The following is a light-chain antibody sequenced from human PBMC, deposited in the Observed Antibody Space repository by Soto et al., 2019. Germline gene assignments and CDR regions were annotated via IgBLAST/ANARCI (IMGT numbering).Light chain of an antibody. CDR3: GAWDHSLNVGV. CDR1: SSNIGSNY. Sequence: QSVLTQPPSVSAAPGQKVIISCSGSSSNIGSNYVSWYQQLTGTAPKLLIYDKNEGPSGIPDRFSASKSGTSATLGITGLQTGDEADYYCGAWDHSLNVGVFGGGTKLTVL. V-gene: IGLV1-51*01. J-gene: IGLJ3*02. CDR2: DKN.